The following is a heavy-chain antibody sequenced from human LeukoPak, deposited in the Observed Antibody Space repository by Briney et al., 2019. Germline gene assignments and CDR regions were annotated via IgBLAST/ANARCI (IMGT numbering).Heavy chain of an antibody. V-gene: IGHV1-69*13. Sequence: ASVKVSCKASGGTFSSYAISWVRQALGQGLEWMGGIFPIFGTANYAQKFQGRVTITADESTSTAYMELSSLRSEDTAVYYCARDPGYSSGWYGDWFDPWGQGTLVTVSS. CDR1: GGTFSSYA. J-gene: IGHJ5*02. D-gene: IGHD6-19*01. CDR3: ARDPGYSSGWYGDWFDP. CDR2: IFPIFGTA.